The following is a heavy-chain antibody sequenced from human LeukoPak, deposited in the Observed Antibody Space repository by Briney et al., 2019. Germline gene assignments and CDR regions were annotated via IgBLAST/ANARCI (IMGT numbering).Heavy chain of an antibody. V-gene: IGHV3-33*01. Sequence: GGSLRLSCAASGFTFSSYGMHWVRQAPGKGLEWVAVIRYDGSNKYYADSVKGRLTISRDNSKNTLYLQMNSLRAEDTAVYYCARDRFQGNYYYGMDVWGKGTTVTVSS. J-gene: IGHJ6*04. CDR2: IRYDGSNK. CDR1: GFTFSSYG. CDR3: ARDRFQGNYYYGMDV. D-gene: IGHD3-10*01.